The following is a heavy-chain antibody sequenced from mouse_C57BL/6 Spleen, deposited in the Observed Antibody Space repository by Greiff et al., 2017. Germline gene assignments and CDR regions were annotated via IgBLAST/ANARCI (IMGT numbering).Heavy chain of an antibody. J-gene: IGHJ4*01. Sequence: VKLMESGAELARPGASVKMSCKASGYTFTSYTMHWVKQRPGQGLEWIGYINPSSGYTKYNQKFKDKATLTADKSSSTAYMQLSSLTSEDSAVYYCARGTTVVATDAMDYWGQGTSVTVSS. D-gene: IGHD1-1*01. CDR3: ARGTTVVATDAMDY. V-gene: IGHV1-4*01. CDR1: GYTFTSYT. CDR2: INPSSGYT.